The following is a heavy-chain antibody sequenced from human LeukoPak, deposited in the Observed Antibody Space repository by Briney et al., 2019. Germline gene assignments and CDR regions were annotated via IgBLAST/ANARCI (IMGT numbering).Heavy chain of an antibody. V-gene: IGHV3-33*01. CDR2: IWYDGNTK. Sequence: GGSLRLSCAASGFTFSSYGTHWVRQAPGKGLEWVAVIWYDGNTKYYADSVKGRFTISRDNSKNTLYLQMNSLRAEDTAVYYCARGDYYYDSSGYPGHWGQGTLVTVSS. CDR1: GFTFSSYG. J-gene: IGHJ4*02. D-gene: IGHD3-22*01. CDR3: ARGDYYYDSSGYPGH.